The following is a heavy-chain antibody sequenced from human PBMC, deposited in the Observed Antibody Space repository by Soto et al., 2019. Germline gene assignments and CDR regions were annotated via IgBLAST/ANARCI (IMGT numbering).Heavy chain of an antibody. CDR3: ARNGYYYDSSGYYPLDY. CDR1: GFTFSSYE. D-gene: IGHD3-22*01. Sequence: GGSLRLSCAASGFTFSSYEMNWVRQAPGKGLEWVSYISSSGSTIYYGDSVKGRFTISRDNAQNSLYLQMNSLRAEDTAVYYCARNGYYYDSSGYYPLDYWGQGTLVTVAS. V-gene: IGHV3-48*03. J-gene: IGHJ4*02. CDR2: ISSSGSTI.